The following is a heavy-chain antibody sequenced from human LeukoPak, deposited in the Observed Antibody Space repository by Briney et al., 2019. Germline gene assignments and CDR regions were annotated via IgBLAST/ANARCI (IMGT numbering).Heavy chain of an antibody. CDR3: ARSRIPYSNYPPGYYMDV. Sequence: SETLSLTCTVSGGSISNYYWSWIRQPPGKGLEWIGYIHNSGSTNYNPSLKSRITISGDTSKNQFSLKLSSVTAEDTAVYYCARSRIPYSNYPPGYYMDVWGKGTTVTVSS. CDR2: IHNSGST. J-gene: IGHJ6*03. CDR1: GGSISNYY. D-gene: IGHD4-11*01. V-gene: IGHV4-59*01.